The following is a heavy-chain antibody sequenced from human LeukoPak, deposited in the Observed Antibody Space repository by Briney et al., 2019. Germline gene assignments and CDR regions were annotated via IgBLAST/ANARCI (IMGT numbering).Heavy chain of an antibody. D-gene: IGHD2-15*01. CDR3: ARERPRYCSGGSCYLGYFDY. V-gene: IGHV1-2*02. Sequence: ASVKVSCKASGYTFTGYYMHWVRQAPGQGLEWMGWINPNSRGTNYAQKFQGRVTMTRDTSISTAYMELCRLRSDDTAVYYCARERPRYCSGGSCYLGYFDYWGQGTLVTVSS. J-gene: IGHJ4*02. CDR1: GYTFTGYY. CDR2: INPNSRGT.